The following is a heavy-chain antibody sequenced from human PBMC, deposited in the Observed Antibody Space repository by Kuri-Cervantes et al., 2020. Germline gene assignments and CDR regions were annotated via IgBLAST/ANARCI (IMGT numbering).Heavy chain of an antibody. D-gene: IGHD3-22*01. CDR2: IRSKAYGGTT. CDR3: TRDEGSYYDSSGYSWGFGGY. V-gene: IGHV3-49*03. CDR1: GFTFGDYA. Sequence: GESLKISCTASGFTFGDYAMSWFRQAPGKGLEWVGFIRSKAYGGTTEYAASVKGRFTISRDDSKSIAYLQMNSLKTEDTAVYYCTRDEGSYYDSSGYSWGFGGYWGQGTLVTDSS. J-gene: IGHJ4*02.